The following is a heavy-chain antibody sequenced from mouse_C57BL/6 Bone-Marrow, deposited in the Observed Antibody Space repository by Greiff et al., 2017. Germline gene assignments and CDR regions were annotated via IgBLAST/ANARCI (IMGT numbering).Heavy chain of an antibody. Sequence: EVKLVESGGGLVQPGGSLKLSCAASGFTFSDYYMYWVRPTPEKRLEWVAYISNGGGSTYYPDTVKGRFTISRDNAKNTLYLQMSRLKSEDTAMYYCARHNWSVYFDYWGQGTTLTVSS. CDR1: GFTFSDYY. D-gene: IGHD4-1*01. V-gene: IGHV5-12*01. J-gene: IGHJ2*01. CDR3: ARHNWSVYFDY. CDR2: ISNGGGST.